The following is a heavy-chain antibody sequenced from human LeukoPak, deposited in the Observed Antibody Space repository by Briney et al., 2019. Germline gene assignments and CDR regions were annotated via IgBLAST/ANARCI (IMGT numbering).Heavy chain of an antibody. Sequence: PSETLSLTCTVSGGSISSYYWSWIRQPAGKGLEWIGEINHSGSTNYNPSLKSRVTISVDTSKNQFSLKLSSVTAADTAVYYCARRVAYYYGSGRLFNWFDPWGQGTLVTVSS. V-gene: IGHV4-34*01. J-gene: IGHJ5*02. CDR3: ARRVAYYYGSGRLFNWFDP. CDR2: INHSGST. D-gene: IGHD3-10*01. CDR1: GGSISSYY.